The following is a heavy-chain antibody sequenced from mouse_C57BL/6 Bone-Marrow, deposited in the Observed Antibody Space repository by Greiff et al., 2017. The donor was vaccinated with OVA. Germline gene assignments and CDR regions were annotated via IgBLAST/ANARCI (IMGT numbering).Heavy chain of an antibody. J-gene: IGHJ2*01. CDR3: ARRDGYYVVFDY. V-gene: IGHV1-80*01. CDR1: GYAFSSYW. Sequence: VQLQQSGAELVKPGASVKISCQASGYAFSSYWMNWVKQRPGKGLEWIGQIYPGDGDTNYNGKFKGKATLTADKSSSTAYMQLSSLTSEDSAVYFCARRDGYYVVFDYWGQGTTLTVSS. D-gene: IGHD2-3*01. CDR2: IYPGDGDT.